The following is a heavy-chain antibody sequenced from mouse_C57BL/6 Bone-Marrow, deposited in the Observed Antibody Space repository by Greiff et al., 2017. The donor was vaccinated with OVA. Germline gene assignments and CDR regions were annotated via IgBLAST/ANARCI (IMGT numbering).Heavy chain of an antibody. CDR1: GYTFTSYW. CDR2: IDPSDSYT. Sequence: VQLQQPGAELVMPGASVKLSCKASGYTFTSYWMHWVKQRPGQGLEWIGEIDPSDSYTNYNQKFKGKSTLTVDKSSSTAYTQLSSLTSEDSAVYYCARDGLRRNYYAMDDWGQGTSVTVSS. J-gene: IGHJ4*01. CDR3: ARDGLRRNYYAMDD. D-gene: IGHD2-4*01. V-gene: IGHV1-69*01.